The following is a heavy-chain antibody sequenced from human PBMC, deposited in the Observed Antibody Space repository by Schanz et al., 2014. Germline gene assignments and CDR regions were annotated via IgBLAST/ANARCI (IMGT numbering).Heavy chain of an antibody. CDR1: GFSFSDYY. CDR2: INTGSNYI. D-gene: IGHD5-12*01. V-gene: IGHV3-11*05. J-gene: IGHJ4*02. Sequence: VQLVESGGGLVEPGGSPRLSCAASGFSFSDYYMSWIRQAPGKGLEWISFINTGSNYINYADSVKGRFTISRDNTKNSLFLQLNSLRAEDTAVYYCARKVVATIGGYYDNWGQGTLVIVSS. CDR3: ARKVVATIGGYYDN.